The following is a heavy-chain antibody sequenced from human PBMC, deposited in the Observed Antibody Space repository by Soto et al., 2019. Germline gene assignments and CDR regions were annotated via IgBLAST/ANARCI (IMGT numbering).Heavy chain of an antibody. J-gene: IGHJ6*03. V-gene: IGHV1-18*01. CDR2: ISAYNGNT. Sequence: GASVKVSCKASGYTFTSYGISWVRQAPGQGLEWMGWISAYNGNTNYAQKLQGRVTMTTDTSTSTAYMELRSLRSDDTAVYYCAADLRYCSGGSCYPNYYYYYMDVWGKGTTVTVSS. CDR1: GYTFTSYG. CDR3: AADLRYCSGGSCYPNYYYYYMDV. D-gene: IGHD2-15*01.